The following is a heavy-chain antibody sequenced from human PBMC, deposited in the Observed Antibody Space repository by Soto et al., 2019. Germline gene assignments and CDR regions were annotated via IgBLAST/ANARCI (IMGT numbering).Heavy chain of an antibody. D-gene: IGHD5-12*01. J-gene: IGHJ4*02. CDR2: INHSGST. Sequence: SETLSLTCAVYGGSFSGYYWTWIRQPPGTGLEWIGEINHSGSTNYNPSLKSRVTISVDTSKNQFSLKLASVTAADTAVYYCARRIVATETSDYWGQGTLVTVSS. CDR1: GGSFSGYY. CDR3: ARRIVATETSDY. V-gene: IGHV4-34*01.